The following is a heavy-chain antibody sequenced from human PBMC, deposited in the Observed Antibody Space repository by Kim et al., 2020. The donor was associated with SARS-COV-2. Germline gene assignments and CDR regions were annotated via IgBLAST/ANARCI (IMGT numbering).Heavy chain of an antibody. CDR3: AKDLSVEMARSLKNIFQY. D-gene: IGHD5-12*01. J-gene: IGHJ4*02. V-gene: IGHV3-30*02. Sequence: VKGRFTISRDNYKNTLYLQVNSLRAEDTAVYYCAKDLSVEMARSLKNIFQYWGQGTPVTVSS.